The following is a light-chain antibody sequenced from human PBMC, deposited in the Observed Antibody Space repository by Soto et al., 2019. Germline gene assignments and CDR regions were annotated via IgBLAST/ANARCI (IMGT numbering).Light chain of an antibody. Sequence: QAVVTQPPSVSGAPGQRVTIPCTGSSSNIGAGYDVHWYQQLPGTAPKLIIYGNINRPSGVPDRFSGSKSGTSASLAITGLQAEDEADYYCQSFDSSLSGVVFGGGTKLTVL. CDR2: GNI. CDR1: SSNIGAGYD. CDR3: QSFDSSLSGVV. V-gene: IGLV1-40*01. J-gene: IGLJ2*01.